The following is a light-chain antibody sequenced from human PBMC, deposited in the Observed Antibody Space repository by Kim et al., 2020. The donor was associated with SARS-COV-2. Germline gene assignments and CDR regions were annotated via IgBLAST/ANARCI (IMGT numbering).Light chain of an antibody. CDR2: DND. V-gene: IGLV1-51*01. CDR1: NSNIGTYF. J-gene: IGLJ2*01. CDR3: ATWHSSLSLYVV. Sequence: QSVLTQPPSVSAAPGQKVTISCSGSNSNIGTYFVAWYQHFPGAAPKLLIYDNDKRPSGIPARFSGSKSGTSATLGITGLQTGDEADYYCATWHSSLSLYVVFGGGTQLTVL.